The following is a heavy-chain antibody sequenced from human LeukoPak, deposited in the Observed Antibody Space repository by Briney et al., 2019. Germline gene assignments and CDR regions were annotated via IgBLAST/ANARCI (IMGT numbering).Heavy chain of an antibody. CDR1: GFTFSSYG. CDR3: AGFDDFWSGYTPQGAFDI. Sequence: GGSLRLSCAASGFTFSSYGMHWVRQAPGKGLEWVAFIRYDGSNKYYADSVKGRFTISRDNSKNTLYLQMNSLRAEDTAVYYCAGFDDFWSGYTPQGAFDIWGQGTMVTVSS. J-gene: IGHJ3*02. V-gene: IGHV3-30*02. D-gene: IGHD3-3*01. CDR2: IRYDGSNK.